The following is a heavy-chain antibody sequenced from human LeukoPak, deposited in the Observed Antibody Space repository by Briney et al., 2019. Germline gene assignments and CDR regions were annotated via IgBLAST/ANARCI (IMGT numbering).Heavy chain of an antibody. J-gene: IGHJ4*02. CDR2: IYYSGTT. Sequence: PSETLSLTCTVSGYSISSGYYWGWIRQPPGKGLEWIGSIYYSGTTYYNPSLKSRVTISVDTSKNQFSLKLSSVTAADTAVYYCARTYYYDSSGPVDYWGQGTLVTVSS. V-gene: IGHV4-38-2*02. CDR1: GYSISSGYY. CDR3: ARTYYYDSSGPVDY. D-gene: IGHD3-22*01.